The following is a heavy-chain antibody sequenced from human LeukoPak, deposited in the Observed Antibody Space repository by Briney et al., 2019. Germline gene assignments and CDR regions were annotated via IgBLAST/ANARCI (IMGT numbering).Heavy chain of an antibody. CDR2: ISGSGDTT. V-gene: IGHV3-23*01. D-gene: IGHD3-10*01. Sequence: GGSLRLSCAASGFPLSSYAMSWVPQAPGRGLEWVSSISGSGDTTYYADSVKGRLTISRDNSKNTLYLQMNSLSAEDTALYYCAKYYYGSGGYYAFDIWGQGTMVTVSS. J-gene: IGHJ3*02. CDR3: AKYYYGSGGYYAFDI. CDR1: GFPLSSYA.